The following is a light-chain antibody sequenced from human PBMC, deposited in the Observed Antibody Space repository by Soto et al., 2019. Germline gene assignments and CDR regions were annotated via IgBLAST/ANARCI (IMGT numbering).Light chain of an antibody. V-gene: IGKV3-20*01. J-gene: IGKJ3*01. CDR1: QSVTSNY. Sequence: IVLTQSPGTLSLSPGERATLSCRASQSVTSNYIAWYQQKPGQAPRLLLYGASSRATGIPDRFDGSGSGTDFTLTISSLQSEDFAVYYCQQYNNWPPTFGPGTKVDIK. CDR3: QQYNNWPPT. CDR2: GAS.